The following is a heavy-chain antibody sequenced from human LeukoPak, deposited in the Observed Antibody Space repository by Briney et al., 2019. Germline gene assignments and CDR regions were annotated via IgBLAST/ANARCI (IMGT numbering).Heavy chain of an antibody. V-gene: IGHV1-2*02. CDR1: GYTFTGYY. CDR3: ARDHRITMIAPGY. CDR2: INPNSGGT. J-gene: IGHJ4*02. Sequence: ASVKVSCKASGYTFTGYYMHWVRQAPGQGLEWMGWINPNSGGTHYAQKFQGRVTMTRDTSISTAYMELSRLRSDDTAVYYCARDHRITMIAPGYWGQGTLVTASS. D-gene: IGHD3-22*01.